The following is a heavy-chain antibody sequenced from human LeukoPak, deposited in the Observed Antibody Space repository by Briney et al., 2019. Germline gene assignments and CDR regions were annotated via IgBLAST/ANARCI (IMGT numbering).Heavy chain of an antibody. D-gene: IGHD2-15*01. CDR2: IYYSGST. Sequence: SETLSLTCTVSGGSISSSSSYWDCIRQPPGKGLEWIGNIYYSGSTNYNASLKSRVTISVDTSKNQFSLKLSSVTAADTALYYCARRGGGSWYYFDYWGQGTLVTVSS. V-gene: IGHV4-39*01. CDR1: GGSISSSSSY. J-gene: IGHJ4*02. CDR3: ARRGGGSWYYFDY.